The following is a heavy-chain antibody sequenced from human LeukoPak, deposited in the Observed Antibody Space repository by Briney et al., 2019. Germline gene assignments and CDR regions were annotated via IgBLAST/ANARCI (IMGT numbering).Heavy chain of an antibody. D-gene: IGHD4-11*01. V-gene: IGHV3-64D*09. CDR3: VKGRGVITTVTTHYFDY. CDR2: ISNNGGST. CDR1: GLTFSYYG. Sequence: GGSLRLSCSASGLTFSYYGMHWVRQAPGKGLEYVSAISNNGGSTYYADSVKDRFTISRDNSKNTLFLQMSSLRADDTAVYYCVKGRGVITTVTTHYFDYWGQGTLVTVSS. J-gene: IGHJ4*02.